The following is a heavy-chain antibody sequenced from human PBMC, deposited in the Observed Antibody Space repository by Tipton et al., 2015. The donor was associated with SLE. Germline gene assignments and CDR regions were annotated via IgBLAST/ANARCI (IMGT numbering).Heavy chain of an antibody. V-gene: IGHV4-34*01. J-gene: IGHJ3*02. CDR1: GGSFSGYY. Sequence: TLSPTCAVYGGSFSGYYWSWIRQPPGKGLEWIGEINHSGSTNYNPSLKSRVTISVDTSKNQFSLKLSSATAADTAVYYCARGISPRVFDIWGQGTMVTVAS. CDR2: INHSGST. CDR3: ARGISPRVFDI.